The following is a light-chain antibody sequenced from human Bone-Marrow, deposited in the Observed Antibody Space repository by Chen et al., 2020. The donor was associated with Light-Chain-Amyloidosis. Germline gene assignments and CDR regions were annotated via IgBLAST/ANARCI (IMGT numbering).Light chain of an antibody. CDR2: GSS. CDR1: QSISSNY. CDR3: QQYGTSPLS. J-gene: IGKJ4*01. Sequence: EIVLTQSPGTLSLSPGEGANLSCRAIQSISSNYLTWYQQKFGQGPRRLIDGSSSRATGLPDRFTGSGSGTDFTLTINRLEPEDFAMYYCQQYGTSPLSFGGGTKVEIK. V-gene: IGKV3-20*01.